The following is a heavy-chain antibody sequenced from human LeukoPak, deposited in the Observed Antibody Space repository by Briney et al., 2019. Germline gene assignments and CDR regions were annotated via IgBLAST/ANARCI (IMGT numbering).Heavy chain of an antibody. D-gene: IGHD5-18*01. Sequence: PGGSLRLSCAASGFTFSSYGMHWVRQAPGKGLEWIAAIWYDGDKKEYAASVKGRFTISRDNSKSTLYLQMNNLRAGDTAMYYCARAPRGYSSYYFDYWGRGTLVTVSS. CDR2: IWYDGDKK. V-gene: IGHV3-33*08. CDR1: GFTFSSYG. CDR3: ARAPRGYSSYYFDY. J-gene: IGHJ4*02.